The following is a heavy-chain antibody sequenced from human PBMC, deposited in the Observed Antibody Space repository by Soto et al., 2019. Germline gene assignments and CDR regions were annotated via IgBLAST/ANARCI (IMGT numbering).Heavy chain of an antibody. V-gene: IGHV3-23*01. Sequence: GGSLRLSCAASGFTFSSYAMSWVRQAPGKGLEWVSAISGSGGSTYYADSVKGRFTISRDNSKNTLYLQMNSLRAEDTAVYYCAKRVDGSWSYYRSPYAFDIWGQGTMVTVSS. CDR2: ISGSGGST. D-gene: IGHD3-10*01. CDR1: GFTFSSYA. J-gene: IGHJ3*02. CDR3: AKRVDGSWSYYRSPYAFDI.